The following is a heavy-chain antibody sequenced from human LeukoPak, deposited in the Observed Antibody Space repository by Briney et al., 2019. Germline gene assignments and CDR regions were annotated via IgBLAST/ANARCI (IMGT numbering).Heavy chain of an antibody. Sequence: SETLSLTSTVSGGSISCFYWSWIRQSAGKGREWIGYIYYRGSTNYNPSLKSRVTISVDTSKNQFSLELSSVTAADTAVYFSAGCWNYYYNYFMDVWGKRTTVTVSS. J-gene: IGHJ6*03. V-gene: IGHV4-59*08. CDR2: IYYRGST. D-gene: IGHD1-1*01. CDR3: AGCWNYYYNYFMDV. CDR1: GGSISCFY.